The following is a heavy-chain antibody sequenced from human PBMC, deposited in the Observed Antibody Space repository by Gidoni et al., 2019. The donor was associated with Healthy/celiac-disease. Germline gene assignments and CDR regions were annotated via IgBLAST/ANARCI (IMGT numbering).Heavy chain of an antibody. CDR1: GFTFRSYA. Sequence: EVQLVESGGGLVQPGGSLRLSCAASGFTFRSYAMHWVRQAPGKGLEYVSAISSNGGSTYYANSVKGRFTISRDNSKNTLYLQMGSLRAEDMAVYYCARGAMVRGVIYFDYWGQGTLVTVSS. J-gene: IGHJ4*02. CDR3: ARGAMVRGVIYFDY. V-gene: IGHV3-64*01. CDR2: ISSNGGST. D-gene: IGHD3-10*01.